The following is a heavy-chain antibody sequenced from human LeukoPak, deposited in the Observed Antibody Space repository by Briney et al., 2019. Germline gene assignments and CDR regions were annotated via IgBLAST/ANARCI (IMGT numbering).Heavy chain of an antibody. Sequence: ASVKVSRKASGYTFTSYGISWVRQAPGLGLEWMGWISAYNGNTNYAQKLQGRVTMTTDTSTSTAYMELRSLRSDDTAVYYCARDRSGYDYVTYFDYWGQGTLVTVSS. CDR3: ARDRSGYDYVTYFDY. J-gene: IGHJ4*02. CDR1: GYTFTSYG. D-gene: IGHD5-12*01. V-gene: IGHV1-18*04. CDR2: ISAYNGNT.